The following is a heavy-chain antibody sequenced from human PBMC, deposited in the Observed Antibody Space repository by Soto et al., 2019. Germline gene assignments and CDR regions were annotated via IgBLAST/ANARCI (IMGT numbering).Heavy chain of an antibody. CDR1: GFTFSSYS. D-gene: IGHD3-3*01. CDR2: ISSSSSTI. V-gene: IGHV3-48*02. Sequence: EVQLVESGGGLVQPGGSLRLSCAASGFTFSSYSMNWVRQAPGKGLEWVSYISSSSSTIYYADSVKGRFTISRDNAKNSLYLQMNSLRDEDTAVYYCARGPRFLEWLLVLGFYFDYWGQGTLVTVSS. J-gene: IGHJ4*02. CDR3: ARGPRFLEWLLVLGFYFDY.